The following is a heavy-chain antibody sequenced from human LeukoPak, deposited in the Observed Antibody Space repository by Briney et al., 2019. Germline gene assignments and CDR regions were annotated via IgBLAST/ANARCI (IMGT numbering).Heavy chain of an antibody. CDR3: ARRGGSNGWGAFDI. D-gene: IGHD6-19*01. CDR1: GFTFSSYR. Sequence: PGGALRLSCAASGFTFSSYRMNWVRQAPGKGLEWISTSWGGGRDTYYGDSVKGRFAISRDNAKKILYRQMNRLNGADTALYYCARRGGSNGWGAFDIWGQGTMVTVSS. CDR2: SWGGGRDT. J-gene: IGHJ3*02. V-gene: IGHV3-21*04.